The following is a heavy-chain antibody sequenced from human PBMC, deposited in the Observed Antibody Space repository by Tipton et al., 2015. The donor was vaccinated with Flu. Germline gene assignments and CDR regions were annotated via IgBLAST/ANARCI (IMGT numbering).Heavy chain of an antibody. Sequence: TLSLTCTVSGVSIRTTSYHWGWIRQPPGKGLEWIANIHRSGNTYHNPSLKSRVTISVDTSKNQFSLRLTSVTAADTAVYYCARRDYSNYVSEPKNWFDPWGQGTLVTVSS. CDR1: GVSIRTTSYH. CDR2: IHRSGNT. V-gene: IGHV4-39*07. CDR3: ARRDYSNYVSEPKNWFDP. J-gene: IGHJ5*02. D-gene: IGHD4-11*01.